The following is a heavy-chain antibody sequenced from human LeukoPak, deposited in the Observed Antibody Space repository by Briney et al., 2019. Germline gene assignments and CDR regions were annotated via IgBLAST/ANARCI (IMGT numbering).Heavy chain of an antibody. CDR2: LSNVGSNK. Sequence: LSLPCAAPGVTFRHYAMHWVRESPGKGLEGGAVLSNVGSNKHHADSVKGRFTVSRDNSKHTVYLQMDRLRVEDTAIYYCVREGTYFFASGSFQGYYFDNWGQGTLVTVSS. D-gene: IGHD3-10*01. CDR1: GVTFRHYA. CDR3: VREGTYFFASGSFQGYYFDN. J-gene: IGHJ4*02. V-gene: IGHV3-30*03.